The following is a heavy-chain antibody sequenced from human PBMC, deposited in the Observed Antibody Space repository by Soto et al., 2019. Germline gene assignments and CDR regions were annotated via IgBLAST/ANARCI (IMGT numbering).Heavy chain of an antibody. D-gene: IGHD2-15*01. CDR2: INPSGGST. J-gene: IGHJ6*02. CDR1: GYTFTSYY. CDR3: ARGALLNAYYYYGMDV. V-gene: IGHV1-46*01. Sequence: GASVKVSCKASGYTFTSYYIHWVRQAPGQGLEWMGIINPSGGSTSYAQKFQGRVTMTRDTSTSTVYMELSSLRSEDTAVYYCARGALLNAYYYYGMDVWGQGTTVTVSS.